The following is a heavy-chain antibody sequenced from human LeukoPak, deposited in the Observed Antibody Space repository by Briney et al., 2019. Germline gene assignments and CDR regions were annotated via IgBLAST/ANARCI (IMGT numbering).Heavy chain of an antibody. CDR3: AKGLQLWSNFDY. Sequence: GGSLRLSCAASGFTFSSYAMSWVRQAPGQGLEWVSAISGSGGSTYYADSVKGRFTISRDNSKNTLYLQMNSLRAEDTAVYYCAKGLQLWSNFDYWGQGTLVTVSS. V-gene: IGHV3-23*01. J-gene: IGHJ4*02. CDR1: GFTFSSYA. D-gene: IGHD5-18*01. CDR2: ISGSGGST.